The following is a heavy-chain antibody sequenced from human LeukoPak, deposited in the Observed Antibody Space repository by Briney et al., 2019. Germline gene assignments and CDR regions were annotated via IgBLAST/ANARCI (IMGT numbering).Heavy chain of an antibody. CDR3: AKDQGDCTNGVCYNWYFDL. V-gene: IGHV3-9*01. CDR2: ISWNSGSI. D-gene: IGHD2-8*01. J-gene: IGHJ2*01. CDR1: GFTFDDYA. Sequence: PGGSLRLSCAASGFTFDDYAMHWVRQAPGKGLEWVSGISWNSGSIGYADSVKGRFTISRDNAKNSLYLQMNSLRAEDTALYSCAKDQGDCTNGVCYNWYFDLWGRGTLVTVSS.